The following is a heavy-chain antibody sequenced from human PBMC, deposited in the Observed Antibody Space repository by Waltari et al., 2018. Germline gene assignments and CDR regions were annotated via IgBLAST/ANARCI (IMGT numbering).Heavy chain of an antibody. CDR3: ARDDLPMVQAPGSFQH. Sequence: QVQLVQSGAEVKKPGASVKVSCKASGYTFTSYGISWVRQAPGQGLEWMGWISADNGNKTYAQKLQGRVTMTTDTSTSTAYMELRSLRSDDTAVYYCARDDLPMVQAPGSFQHWGQGTLVTVSS. J-gene: IGHJ1*01. V-gene: IGHV1-18*01. CDR2: ISADNGNK. CDR1: GYTFTSYG. D-gene: IGHD3-10*01.